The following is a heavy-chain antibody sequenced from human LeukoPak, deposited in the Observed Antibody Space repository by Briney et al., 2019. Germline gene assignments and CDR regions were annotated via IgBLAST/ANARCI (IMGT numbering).Heavy chain of an antibody. J-gene: IGHJ4*01. V-gene: IGHV3-23*01. CDR2: ISGSGNT. D-gene: IGHD5-12*01. CDR3: AKDIYSAYDLARAFDF. CDR1: GFTFSNYG. Sequence: PGGSLRLSCAASGFTFSNYGMNWVRQAPGKGLEWVSGISGSGNTHYTDSVKGRFTISRDNSKSTLDLQMNSLRVEDTALYYCAKDIYSAYDLARAFDFWGQGTLVTVST.